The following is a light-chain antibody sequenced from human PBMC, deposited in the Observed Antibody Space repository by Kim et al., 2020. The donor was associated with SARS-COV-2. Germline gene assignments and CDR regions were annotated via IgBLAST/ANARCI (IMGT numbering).Light chain of an antibody. CDR2: YDS. CDR3: QVWDSSSDHPV. J-gene: IGLJ2*01. Sequence: SYELTQPPSVSVAPGKTARITCRGNNSGSKSVHWYQREPGQAPVLVIYYDSDRPSGIPERFSGSNSGNTATLTISRVEAGDEADYYCQVWDSSSDHPVFGGGTQLTV. V-gene: IGLV3-21*04. CDR1: NSGSKS.